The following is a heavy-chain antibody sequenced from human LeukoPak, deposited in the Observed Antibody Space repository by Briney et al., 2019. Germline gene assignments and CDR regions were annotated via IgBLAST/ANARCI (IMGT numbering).Heavy chain of an antibody. D-gene: IGHD4-11*01. J-gene: IGHJ3*01. V-gene: IGHV3-43*02. CDR3: AKRLAVTGNHAFDV. Sequence: GGSLRFSCAASGFSFDDYAMHWVRQPPGKGLEWVSLISGDGVTTYYADSVKGRFTISRDNSKNSLYLQMTSLRSEDTALYYCAKRLAVTGNHAFDVWGQGTMVTVSS. CDR1: GFSFDDYA. CDR2: ISGDGVTT.